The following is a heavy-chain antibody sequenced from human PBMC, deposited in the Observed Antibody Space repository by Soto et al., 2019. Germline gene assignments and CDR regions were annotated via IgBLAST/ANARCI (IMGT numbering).Heavy chain of an antibody. J-gene: IGHJ3*02. CDR1: GGSINSYY. V-gene: IGHV4-59*01. CDR2: IYYSGGT. D-gene: IGHD3-16*01. Sequence: QVQLQESGPGLVKPSETLSLTCTVSGGSINSYYYSWFRQPPGKGLEWIGYIYYSGGTNYNPSLRSRVTISVDTSKNQFSLKLSSVTAADTAVYYCARGDLDTDAFDIWGQGTVVTVSS. CDR3: ARGDLDTDAFDI.